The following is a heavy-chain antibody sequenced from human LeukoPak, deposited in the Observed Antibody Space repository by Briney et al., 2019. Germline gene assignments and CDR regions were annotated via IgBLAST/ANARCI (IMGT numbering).Heavy chain of an antibody. CDR2: IYPRDSDT. Sequence: GESLKISCEASGYTFTHQWLGWVRQMPGTGLEWVGIIYPRDSDTIYSPSFQGHVTISADTSINTAYLEWRSLEASDTAMYYCARHSDVVGAIWGQGTQVTASS. J-gene: IGHJ4*02. V-gene: IGHV5-51*01. D-gene: IGHD3-16*01. CDR3: ARHSDVVGAI. CDR1: GYTFTHQW.